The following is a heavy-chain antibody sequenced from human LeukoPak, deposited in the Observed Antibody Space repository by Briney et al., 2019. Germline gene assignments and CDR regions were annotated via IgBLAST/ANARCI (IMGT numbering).Heavy chain of an antibody. Sequence: KPSETLSLTCTVSGGSISSSSYYWGWIRQPPGKGLEWIGSIYYSGSTYYNPSLKSRVTISVDTSKNQFSLKLSSVTAADTAVYYCARGGHPYYYDSSGYPALDYWGQGTLVTVSS. CDR3: ARGGHPYYYDSSGYPALDY. V-gene: IGHV4-39*07. CDR2: IYYSGST. D-gene: IGHD3-22*01. J-gene: IGHJ4*02. CDR1: GGSISSSSYY.